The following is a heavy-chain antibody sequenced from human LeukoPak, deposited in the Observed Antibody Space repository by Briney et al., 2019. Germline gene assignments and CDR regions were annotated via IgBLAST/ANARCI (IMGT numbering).Heavy chain of an antibody. CDR2: INPNSGGT. D-gene: IGHD3-3*01. V-gene: IGHV1-2*02. J-gene: IGHJ4*02. CDR1: GYTFTGYY. CDR3: ARVGGITIFGEGPFDY. Sequence: ASVKVSCKASGYTFTGYYMHWVRQAPGQGLEWMGWINPNSGGTNYAQKLQGRVTMTTDTSTSTAYMELRSLRSDDTAVYYCARVGGITIFGEGPFDYWGQGTLVTVSS.